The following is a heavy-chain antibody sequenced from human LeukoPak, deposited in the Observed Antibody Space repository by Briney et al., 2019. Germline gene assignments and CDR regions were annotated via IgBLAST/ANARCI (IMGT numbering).Heavy chain of an antibody. Sequence: GGSLRLSCAASGFTLNTHWMSWVRQAPGKGLEWVANIKQDGRDTYYVDSVKGRFTISRDNAKNLLNLQMNSLRAEDTAMYYCATSEGYWGQGTLVTVSS. J-gene: IGHJ4*02. CDR2: IKQDGRDT. V-gene: IGHV3-7*03. CDR3: ATSEGY. CDR1: GFTLNTHW.